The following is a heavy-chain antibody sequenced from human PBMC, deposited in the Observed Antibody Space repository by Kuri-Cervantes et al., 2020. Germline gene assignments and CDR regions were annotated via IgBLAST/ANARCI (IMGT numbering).Heavy chain of an antibody. CDR1: GYTFTSYG. Sequence: ASVKVSCKASGYTFTSYGISWVRQAPGQGLEWMGWISAYTGNTDYAQKLQGRVTMTTETSTNTAYMELRSLRSDDTAVYYCARDSEGAWYGSGSRPFDYWGQGTLVTVSS. J-gene: IGHJ4*02. D-gene: IGHD3-10*01. CDR2: ISAYTGNT. V-gene: IGHV1-18*01. CDR3: ARDSEGAWYGSGSRPFDY.